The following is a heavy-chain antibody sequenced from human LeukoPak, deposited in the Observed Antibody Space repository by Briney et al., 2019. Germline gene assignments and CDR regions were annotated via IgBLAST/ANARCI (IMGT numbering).Heavy chain of an antibody. D-gene: IGHD3-10*01. CDR2: INPNSGGT. Sequence: ASVKVSCKASGYTFTSYGISWVRQAPGQGLEWMGWINPNSGGTNYAQKFQGRVTMTRDTSISTAYMELSRLRSDGTAVYYCARDDTGRFDPWGQGTLVTVSS. CDR3: ARDDTGRFDP. CDR1: GYTFTSYG. J-gene: IGHJ5*02. V-gene: IGHV1-2*02.